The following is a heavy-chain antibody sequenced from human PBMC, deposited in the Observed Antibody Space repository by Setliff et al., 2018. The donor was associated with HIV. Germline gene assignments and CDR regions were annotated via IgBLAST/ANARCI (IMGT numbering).Heavy chain of an antibody. D-gene: IGHD1-26*01. Sequence: KPSETLSLTCAVYVGSFSGHYWIWTRQPPGKGLEWIGETNPSGSTKYNPSLKSRVTISVDRSKNQFSLKLTSVTAADTAVYYCARGQDLGATWTGYYYYYMDVWGKGTTVTVSS. CDR1: VGSFSGHY. CDR2: TNPSGST. V-gene: IGHV4-34*01. CDR3: ARGQDLGATWTGYYYYYMDV. J-gene: IGHJ6*03.